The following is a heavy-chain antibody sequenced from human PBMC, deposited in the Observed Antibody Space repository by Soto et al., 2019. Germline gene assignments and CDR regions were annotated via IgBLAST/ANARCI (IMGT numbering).Heavy chain of an antibody. V-gene: IGHV4-39*01. CDR2: ISYSGST. Sequence: PSETLSLTCTVSGGSISSGNYYWGWIRQPPGKGLEWIGIISYSGSTYYNPSLKSRVTISVDTSKNQFSLKLSSVTAADTAVYYCARHPSYCTNGVCYTRWFDPWGQGTLVTVSS. CDR1: GGSISSGNYY. D-gene: IGHD2-8*01. J-gene: IGHJ5*02. CDR3: ARHPSYCTNGVCYTRWFDP.